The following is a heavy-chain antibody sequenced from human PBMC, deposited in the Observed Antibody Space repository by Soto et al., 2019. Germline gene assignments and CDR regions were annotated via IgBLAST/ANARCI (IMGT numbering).Heavy chain of an antibody. CDR3: AKEHYYESGPDF. D-gene: IGHD3-22*01. J-gene: IGHJ4*02. V-gene: IGHV3-23*01. CDR2: ISGDGGRT. CDR1: GFTFSIYS. Sequence: PGGSLRLSCAASGFTFSIYSMSWVRQAPGKGLEWVSVISGDGGRTYYADSLKGRFTISRDNSKNTLYLQMNSLRAEDTAVYYCAKEHYYESGPDFWGQGTLVTVSS.